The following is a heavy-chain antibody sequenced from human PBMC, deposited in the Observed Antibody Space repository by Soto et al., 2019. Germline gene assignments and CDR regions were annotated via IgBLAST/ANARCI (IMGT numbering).Heavy chain of an antibody. CDR1: GGAISISNW. J-gene: IGHJ3*02. V-gene: IGHV4-4*02. Sequence: PSETLSLTCEVSGGAISISNWWICVRQTPGKGLEWIGEIFHSGTANYSPSLKSRVTMSVDKAKNLFSLKLTSVTAADTAMYYCARPTGLLMGDAFDIWGQGTLVTVSS. CDR2: IFHSGTA. D-gene: IGHD3-16*01. CDR3: ARPTGLLMGDAFDI.